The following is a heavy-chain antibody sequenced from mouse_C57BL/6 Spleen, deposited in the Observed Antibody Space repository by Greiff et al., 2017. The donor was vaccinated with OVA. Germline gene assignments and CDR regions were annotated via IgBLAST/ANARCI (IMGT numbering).Heavy chain of an antibody. CDR3: ARDGGLVYFDY. V-gene: IGHV5-4*01. D-gene: IGHD3-3*01. J-gene: IGHJ2*01. Sequence: EVHLVESGGGLVKPGGSLKLSCAASGFTFSSYAMSWVRQTPEKRLEWVATISDGGSYTYYPDNVKGRFTISRDNAKNNLYLQMSHLKSEDTAMYYCARDGGLVYFDYWGQGTTLTVSS. CDR1: GFTFSSYA. CDR2: ISDGGSYT.